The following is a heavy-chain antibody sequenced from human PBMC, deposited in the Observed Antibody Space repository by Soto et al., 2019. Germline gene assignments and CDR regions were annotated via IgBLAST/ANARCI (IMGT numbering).Heavy chain of an antibody. CDR1: GFIFSDHY. CDR3: TRISLVGATGGRYFDY. J-gene: IGHJ4*02. D-gene: IGHD1-26*01. CDR2: IKNKANSYTT. V-gene: IGHV3-72*01. Sequence: ESGGGLVQPGVSLRLSCAASGFIFSDHYMDWVRQAPGKGLEWVGRIKNKANSYTTEYAASVKGRFTISRDDSKNSLYLQMNSLKTEDTAVYYCTRISLVGATGGRYFDYWRQGTLLSVSS.